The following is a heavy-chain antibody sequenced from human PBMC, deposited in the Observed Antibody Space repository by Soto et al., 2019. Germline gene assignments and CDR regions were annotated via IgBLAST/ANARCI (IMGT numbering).Heavy chain of an antibody. CDR3: ARDRRDNGDYGMDV. D-gene: IGHD4-17*01. Sequence: PSETLSLTCAVYGVSFSGYYWNWIRQPPGKGLEWIGEINHSGGTNYNPSLRSQVTISVDTSKNQFSLKLNSVTAADTAVYYCARDRRDNGDYGMDVWGQGTTLTGSS. V-gene: IGHV4-34*01. CDR1: GVSFSGYY. J-gene: IGHJ6*02. CDR2: INHSGGT.